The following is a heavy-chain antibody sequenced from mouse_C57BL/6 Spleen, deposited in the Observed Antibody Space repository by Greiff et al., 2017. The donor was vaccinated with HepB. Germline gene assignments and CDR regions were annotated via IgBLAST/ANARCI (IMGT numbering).Heavy chain of an antibody. Sequence: EVKVVESGGGLVKPGGSLKLSCAASGFTFSDYGMHWVRQAPEKGLEWVAYISSGSSTIYYADTVKGRFTISRDNAKNTLFLQMTSLRSEDTAMYYCAREDWPQGFAYWGQGTLVTVSA. CDR1: GFTFSDYG. CDR3: AREDWPQGFAY. D-gene: IGHD4-1*01. J-gene: IGHJ3*01. V-gene: IGHV5-17*01. CDR2: ISSGSSTI.